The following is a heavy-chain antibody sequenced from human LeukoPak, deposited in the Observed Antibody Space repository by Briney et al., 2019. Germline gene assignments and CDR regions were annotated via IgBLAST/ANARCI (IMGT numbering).Heavy chain of an antibody. J-gene: IGHJ4*02. D-gene: IGHD5-24*01. CDR2: IYYSGST. CDR3: ARGEMATIIGLFDY. V-gene: IGHV4-59*01. Sequence: SETLSLTCTVSGGSISSYYWSWIRQPPGKGLEWIGYIYYSGSTNYNPSLKSRVTISVDTSKNQFSLKLSSVTAADTAVYYCARGEMATIIGLFDYWGQGTLVTVSS. CDR1: GGSISSYY.